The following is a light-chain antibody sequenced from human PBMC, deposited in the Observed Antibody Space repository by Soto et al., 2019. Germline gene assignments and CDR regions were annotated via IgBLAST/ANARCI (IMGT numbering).Light chain of an antibody. V-gene: IGKV3-15*01. CDR1: QFVGRN. CDR2: GAS. J-gene: IGKJ1*01. Sequence: EVVMTQSPATLSVSPGERATLSCRASQFVGRNLAWYQQKPGQSPRLLVYGASTRATGIPASFTGSGSGTKFTLSISNLQSQDVAIYYCQHYYNWPRTFGQGTKVDIK. CDR3: QHYYNWPRT.